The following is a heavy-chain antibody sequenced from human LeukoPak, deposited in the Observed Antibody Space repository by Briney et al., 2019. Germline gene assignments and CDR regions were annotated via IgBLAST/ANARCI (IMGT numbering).Heavy chain of an antibody. J-gene: IGHJ4*02. CDR3: TRQVCSGGSCYFDY. D-gene: IGHD2-15*01. Sequence: PGGSLKLSCAASGFTLSGSAMHWVRQASGKGLEWVGRIRSKANSYATAYAASVKGRFTISRDDSKNTAYLQMNSLKTEDTAVYYCTRQVCSGGSCYFDYWGQGTLVTVSS. CDR2: IRSKANSYAT. V-gene: IGHV3-73*01. CDR1: GFTLSGSA.